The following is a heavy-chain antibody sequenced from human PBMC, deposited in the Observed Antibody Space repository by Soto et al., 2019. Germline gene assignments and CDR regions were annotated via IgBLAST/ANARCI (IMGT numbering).Heavy chain of an antibody. D-gene: IGHD1-26*01. Sequence: ASVKVSCKASGYTFTSYDINWVRQATGQGLEWMGWMNPNSGNTGYAQKFQGRVTMTRNTSISTAYMELSSLRSEDTAVCYCAKGQLPLNYYYGMDVWGQGTTVTVSS. V-gene: IGHV1-8*01. CDR1: GYTFTSYD. J-gene: IGHJ6*02. CDR2: MNPNSGNT. CDR3: AKGQLPLNYYYGMDV.